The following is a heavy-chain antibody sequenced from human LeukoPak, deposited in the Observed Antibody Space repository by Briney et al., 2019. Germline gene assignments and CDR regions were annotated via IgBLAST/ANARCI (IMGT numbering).Heavy chain of an antibody. V-gene: IGHV1-2*02. D-gene: IGHD3-3*01. CDR1: GYSFTGYY. CDR3: ARGSETYYDFWSGSSFDY. CDR2: INPNNGAT. Sequence: ASVKVSCKASGYSFTGYYIHWVRQAPGQGLDWMGWINPNNGATKYVQKFQGRVTMTRDTSISRAYMELTRLRSDDTAVYYCARGSETYYDFWSGSSFDYWGQGTLVTVSS. J-gene: IGHJ4*02.